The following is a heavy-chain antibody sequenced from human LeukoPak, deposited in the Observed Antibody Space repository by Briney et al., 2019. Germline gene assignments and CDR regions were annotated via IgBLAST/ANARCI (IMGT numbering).Heavy chain of an antibody. J-gene: IGHJ4*02. CDR2: ISYDGSNK. V-gene: IGHV3-30*04. Sequence: GGSLRLSCAASGFTFSSYAMHWVRQAPGKGLEWVAVISYDGSNKYYADSVKGRFTISRDNSKNTPYLQMNSLRAEDTAVYYCAGAVAGYSPPFDYWGQGTLVTVSS. D-gene: IGHD6-19*01. CDR3: AGAVAGYSPPFDY. CDR1: GFTFSSYA.